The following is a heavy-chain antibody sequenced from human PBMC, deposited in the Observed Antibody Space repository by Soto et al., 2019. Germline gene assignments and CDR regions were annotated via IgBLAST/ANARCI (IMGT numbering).Heavy chain of an antibody. J-gene: IGHJ4*02. CDR2: ITPVLGVE. CDR1: GATFSRDT. D-gene: IGHD1-26*01. CDR3: SRDQTSCDY. Sequence: QVHLVQSGAEVQKPGSSVKVSCKASGATFSRDTFSWVRQAPGQGLEWVGRITPVLGVEIYAQRFQARVTIPADTSTTTVYMELWSLTSEDTAMYLCSRDQTSCDYWGQGNVVTVSS. V-gene: IGHV1-69*08.